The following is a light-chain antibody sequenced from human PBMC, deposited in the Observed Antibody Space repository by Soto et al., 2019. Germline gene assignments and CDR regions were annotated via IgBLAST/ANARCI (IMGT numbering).Light chain of an antibody. V-gene: IGKV3-11*01. Sequence: EIVLTQSPATLSFSPRERATLSFRASQSVSSYLAWYQQKPGQAPRLLIYDASNRATGIPARFSGSGSGTDFTLTISSLEPEDFAVYYCQQRSNWPLTFGQGTKVDIK. CDR1: QSVSSY. J-gene: IGKJ1*01. CDR2: DAS. CDR3: QQRSNWPLT.